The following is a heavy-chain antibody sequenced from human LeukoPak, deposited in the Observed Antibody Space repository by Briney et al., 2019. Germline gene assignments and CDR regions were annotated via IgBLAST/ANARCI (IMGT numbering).Heavy chain of an antibody. Sequence: GGFRRLSCTASGFTFGDYAMTWVRQAPGKGLEWVGFIRSKIYGGTPEYAASVKGRFTISRDDSKGIAYLQMNSLKTEDTAVYYCTRDQTPYYWGQGTLVTVSS. CDR1: GFTFGDYA. V-gene: IGHV3-49*04. J-gene: IGHJ4*02. CDR2: IRSKIYGGTP. CDR3: TRDQTPYY.